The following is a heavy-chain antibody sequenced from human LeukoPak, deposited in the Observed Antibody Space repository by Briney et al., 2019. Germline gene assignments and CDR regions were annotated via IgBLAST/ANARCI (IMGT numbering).Heavy chain of an antibody. Sequence: GASVKVSCKPSGYTFTNSPLHWVRQAPGQRLEWMGWINTRNGDTRYSQKFQGRVTFTRDTSATTSYMELSSLRVEDTAVYYCARDIAARRDGYYYYYMDVWGKGTTVTVSS. J-gene: IGHJ6*03. CDR2: INTRNGDT. CDR3: ARDIAARRDGYYYYYMDV. D-gene: IGHD6-6*01. CDR1: GYTFTNSP. V-gene: IGHV1-3*04.